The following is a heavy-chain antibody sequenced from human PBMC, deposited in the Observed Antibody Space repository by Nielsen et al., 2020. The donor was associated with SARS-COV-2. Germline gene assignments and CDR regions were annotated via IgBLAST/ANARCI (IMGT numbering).Heavy chain of an antibody. D-gene: IGHD5-12*01. J-gene: IGHJ4*02. V-gene: IGHV3-23*01. Sequence: VRQMPGKGLEWVSAISGSGGSTYYADSVKGRFTISRDNSKNTLYLQMNSLRAEDTAVYYCAKGGYGVFDYWGQGTLVTVSS. CDR3: AKGGYGVFDY. CDR2: ISGSGGST.